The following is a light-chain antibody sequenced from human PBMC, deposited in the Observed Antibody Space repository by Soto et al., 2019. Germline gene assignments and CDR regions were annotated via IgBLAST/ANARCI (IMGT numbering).Light chain of an antibody. Sequence: EIVMTQSPATLSVSPGERATLSCRASQSVSSNLAWYQQKPGQAPRLLIYGASTRATGIPARFSGSGSGTEFTLTISSLQSEDFAVSYCQQYRGTFGQGTKVDIK. J-gene: IGKJ1*01. CDR3: QQYRGT. CDR1: QSVSSN. CDR2: GAS. V-gene: IGKV3-15*01.